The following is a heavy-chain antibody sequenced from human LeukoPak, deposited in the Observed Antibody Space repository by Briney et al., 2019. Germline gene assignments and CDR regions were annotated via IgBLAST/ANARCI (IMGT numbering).Heavy chain of an antibody. Sequence: GASVKVSCKASGYTFTGYYMHWVRQAPGQGLAWMGWINPNSGGTNYAQKFQGRVTMTRDTSISTAYMELSRLRSDDTAVYYCARGSGYSSGWYRYWGQGTLVTVSS. CDR2: INPNSGGT. J-gene: IGHJ4*02. D-gene: IGHD6-19*01. CDR1: GYTFTGYY. CDR3: ARGSGYSSGWYRY. V-gene: IGHV1-2*02.